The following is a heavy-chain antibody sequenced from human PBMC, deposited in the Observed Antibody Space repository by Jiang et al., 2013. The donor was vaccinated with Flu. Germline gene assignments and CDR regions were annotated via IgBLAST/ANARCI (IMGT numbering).Heavy chain of an antibody. CDR3: ATDVAVAGASDY. CDR2: FDPEDGET. J-gene: IGHJ4*02. Sequence: YTLTELSMHWVRQAPGKGLEWMGGFDPEDGETIYAQKFQGRVTMTEDTSTDTAYMELSSLRSEDTAVYYCATDVAVAGASDYWGQGTLVTVSS. CDR1: YTLTELS. V-gene: IGHV1-24*01. D-gene: IGHD6-19*01.